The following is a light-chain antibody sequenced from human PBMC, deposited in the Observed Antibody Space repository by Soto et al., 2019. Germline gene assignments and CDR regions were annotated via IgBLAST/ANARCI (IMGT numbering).Light chain of an antibody. V-gene: IGKV3-20*01. CDR3: NHYGRSPWT. CDR2: GAS. Sequence: EIVLTQSPGTLSLSPGERATLSCRASQRLTTTFLAWYQHKPGQAPRVVIYGASNRAPGIPDRFSGSGSGTDFTLNISRLEAEDFAVYYCNHYGRSPWTFGQGTKVDIK. J-gene: IGKJ1*01. CDR1: QRLTTTF.